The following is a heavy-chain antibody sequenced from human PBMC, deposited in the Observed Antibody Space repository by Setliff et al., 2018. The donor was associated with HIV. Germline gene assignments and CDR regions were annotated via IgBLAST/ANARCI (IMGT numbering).Heavy chain of an antibody. V-gene: IGHV1-69*05. CDR1: GGTVSSYA. CDR2: IIPIFGPA. D-gene: IGHD3-3*02. CDR3: AREHFWSGYYSYDAFDI. Sequence: SVKVSCKASGGTVSSYAINWVRQAPGQGLEWMGGIIPIFGPANYAQKFQDRVTITTDESTSTAYMELSSLKSEDTAVYYCAREHFWSGYYSYDAFDIWGQGTMVTVSS. J-gene: IGHJ3*02.